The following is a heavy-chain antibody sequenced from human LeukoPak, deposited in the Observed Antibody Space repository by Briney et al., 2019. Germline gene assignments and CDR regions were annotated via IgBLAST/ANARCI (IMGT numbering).Heavy chain of an antibody. CDR1: GFTFGDYG. CDR3: TRGRGYCSGGSCYGYY. V-gene: IGHV3-49*04. D-gene: IGHD2-15*01. J-gene: IGHJ4*02. CDR2: IRSKAYGGTT. Sequence: GGSLRLSGTASGFTFGDYGMSGVGQAPGKGLEGVGFIRSKAYGGTTEYAASVKGRFTISRDDSKSIAYLQMNSLKTEDTAVYYCTRGRGYCSGGSCYGYYWGQGTLVTVST.